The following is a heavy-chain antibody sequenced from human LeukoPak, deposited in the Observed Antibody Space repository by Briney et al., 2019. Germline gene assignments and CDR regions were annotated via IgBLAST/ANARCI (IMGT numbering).Heavy chain of an antibody. CDR1: GFTFSSAP. CDR3: AKGPQPNSGYHPNY. J-gene: IGHJ4*02. V-gene: IGHV3-23*01. Sequence: GGSLSCSCAGSGFTFSSAPRTWVRPAPGKGLEWVSTITGSDDRTYYGDSLQGRFTISRDYSKNTLHLQINSLRVEDTAIYYWAKGPQPNSGYHPNYWGQGILVTVSS. D-gene: IGHD3-22*01. CDR2: ITGSDDRT.